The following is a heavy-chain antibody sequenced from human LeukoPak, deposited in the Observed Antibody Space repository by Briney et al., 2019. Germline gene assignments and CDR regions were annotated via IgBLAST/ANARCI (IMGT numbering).Heavy chain of an antibody. CDR3: ARLPYSSSWYGIYYFDY. V-gene: IGHV4-39*01. CDR1: GDSISSSSYY. CDR2: IYSSGST. D-gene: IGHD6-13*01. J-gene: IGHJ4*02. Sequence: SETLSLTCTVSGDSISSSSYYWGWIRQPPGKGLEWIGSIYSSGSTYYNPSLKSRVTISVDTSKNQFSLILSSVPAADTAVYYCARLPYSSSWYGIYYFDYWGQGTLVTVSS.